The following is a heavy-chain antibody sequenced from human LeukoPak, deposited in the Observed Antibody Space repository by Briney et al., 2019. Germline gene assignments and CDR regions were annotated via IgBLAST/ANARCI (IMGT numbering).Heavy chain of an antibody. Sequence: GGSLRLSCAASGFTFSGSAMHWVRQASGKGLEWVGRIRSKANSYATAYAASVKGRFTISRDDSKNTAYLQMNSLKTEDTAVYYCTRRSYYYDSSGYLHGSDYWGQRTLVTVSS. J-gene: IGHJ4*02. CDR3: TRRSYYYDSSGYLHGSDY. D-gene: IGHD3-22*01. V-gene: IGHV3-73*01. CDR2: IRSKANSYAT. CDR1: GFTFSGSA.